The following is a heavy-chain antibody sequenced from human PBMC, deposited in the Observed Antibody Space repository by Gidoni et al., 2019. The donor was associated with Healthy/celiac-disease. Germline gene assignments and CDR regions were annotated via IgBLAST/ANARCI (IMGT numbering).Heavy chain of an antibody. Sequence: QVQLQESGPGLVKPSQTLSLTCTVSGGSIRSGSYYWSLIRQPAGKGLEWIGRIYTSGSTNYNPSLKSRVTISVDTSKNQFSLKLSSVTAADTAVYYCARSVAGISNYFDYWGQGTLVTVSS. CDR1: GGSIRSGSYY. CDR3: ARSVAGISNYFDY. V-gene: IGHV4-61*02. D-gene: IGHD6-19*01. J-gene: IGHJ4*02. CDR2: IYTSGST.